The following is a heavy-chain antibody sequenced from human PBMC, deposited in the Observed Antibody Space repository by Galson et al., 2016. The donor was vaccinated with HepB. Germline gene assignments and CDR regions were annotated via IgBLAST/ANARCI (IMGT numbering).Heavy chain of an antibody. CDR2: MSVDGSNK. V-gene: IGHV3-30*18. CDR3: AKGHSQTYYYYYGMDV. CDR1: GFTFSSYW. Sequence: SLRLSCAASGFTFSSYWMNWVRQAPGKGLEWVAVMSVDGSNKYYADSVKGRFIISRDNSKNTLCLQMNSLRAEDTAVYFCAKGHSQTYYYYYGMDVWGQGTTVTVSS. J-gene: IGHJ6*02. D-gene: IGHD1-26*01.